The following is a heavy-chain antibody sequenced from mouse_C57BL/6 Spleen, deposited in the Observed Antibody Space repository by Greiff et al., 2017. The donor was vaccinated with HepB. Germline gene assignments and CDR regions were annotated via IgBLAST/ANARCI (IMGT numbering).Heavy chain of an antibody. V-gene: IGHV5-6*01. D-gene: IGHD1-1*01. Sequence: EVKVVESGGDLVKPGGSLKLSCAASGFTFSSYGMSWVRQTPDKRLEWVATISSGGSYTYYPDSVKGRFTISRDNAKNNLYLQMSRLKSEDTAMDYCARHRDYGSRTDAMDYWGQGTSVTVSS. J-gene: IGHJ4*01. CDR1: GFTFSSYG. CDR2: ISSGGSYT. CDR3: ARHRDYGSRTDAMDY.